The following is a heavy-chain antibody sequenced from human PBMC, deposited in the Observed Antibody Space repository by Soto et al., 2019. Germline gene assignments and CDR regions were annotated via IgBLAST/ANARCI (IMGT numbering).Heavy chain of an antibody. J-gene: IGHJ2*01. CDR1: GGSFSGYY. CDR2: INHSGST. V-gene: IGHV4-34*01. CDR3: ARGDGLLWFGELQDWYFDL. D-gene: IGHD3-10*01. Sequence: SETLSLTCAVYGGSFSGYYWSWIRQPPGKGLEWIGEINHSGSTNYNPSLKSRVTISVDTSKNQFSLKLSSVTAADTAVYYCARGDGLLWFGELQDWYFDLWGRGTLVTVSS.